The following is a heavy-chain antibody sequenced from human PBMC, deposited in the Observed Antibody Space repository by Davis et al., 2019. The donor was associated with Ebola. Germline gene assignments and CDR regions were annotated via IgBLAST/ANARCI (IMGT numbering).Heavy chain of an antibody. D-gene: IGHD2/OR15-2a*01. CDR3: AKEKEKGISLFDY. CDR2: IYYSGST. Sequence: LRLSCAVSGYSISRGKWWGWIRQPPGKGLEWIGYIYYSGSTYVNSSLKSRVTMSIDTSENQFSLKLSSVTAADTAVYYCAKEKEKGISLFDYWGQGTLVTVSS. J-gene: IGHJ4*02. V-gene: IGHV4-28*03. CDR1: GYSISRGKW.